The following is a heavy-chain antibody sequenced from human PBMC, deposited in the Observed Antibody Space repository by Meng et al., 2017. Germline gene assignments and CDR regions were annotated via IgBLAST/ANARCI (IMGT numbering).Heavy chain of an antibody. CDR1: GGAFSGYY. V-gene: IGHV4-34*01. CDR2: IKHSGST. D-gene: IGHD3-22*01. J-gene: IGHJ4*02. CDR3: ARVGSYDSSGYYPNYYFDY. Sequence: GPRQRWGAGLLNPSETRSLTRAVYGGAFSGYYWSWIRQPPGKGLGWIGEIKHSGSTNYNPSLKSRVTISVDTSKNQFSLKLSSVTAADTAVYYCARVGSYDSSGYYPNYYFDYWGQGTLVTVSS.